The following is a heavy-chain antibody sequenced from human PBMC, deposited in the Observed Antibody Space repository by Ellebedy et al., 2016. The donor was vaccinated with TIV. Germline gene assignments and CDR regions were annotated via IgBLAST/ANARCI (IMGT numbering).Heavy chain of an antibody. D-gene: IGHD5-12*01. V-gene: IGHV3-7*03. Sequence: GGSLRLXCAASGFTFSGYWMSWVRQAPGKGLEWVANIQQDGSDKYYVDSVKGRFTISRDNARNSLYLQMNSLRAEDTAMYYCARDNYVGYDWLGGNSFDSWGQGTLVTVSS. CDR3: ARDNYVGYDWLGGNSFDS. CDR2: IQQDGSDK. J-gene: IGHJ4*02. CDR1: GFTFSGYW.